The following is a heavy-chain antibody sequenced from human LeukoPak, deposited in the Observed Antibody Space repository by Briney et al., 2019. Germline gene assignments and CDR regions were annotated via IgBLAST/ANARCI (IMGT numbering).Heavy chain of an antibody. D-gene: IGHD4-23*01. CDR3: ARSYGGNSANWYFDL. CDR1: GYTFTSYD. J-gene: IGHJ2*01. Sequence: ASVKVSCKASGYTFTSYDINWVRQATGQGLEWMGWMNPNSGNTGYAQKFQGRVTITRNTSISTAYMELSSLRSEDTAVYYCARSYGGNSANWYFDLWGLGTLVTVSS. V-gene: IGHV1-8*03. CDR2: MNPNSGNT.